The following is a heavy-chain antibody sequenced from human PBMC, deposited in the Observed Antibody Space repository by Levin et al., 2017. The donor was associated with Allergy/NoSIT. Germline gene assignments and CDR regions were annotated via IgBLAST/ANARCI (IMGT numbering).Heavy chain of an antibody. CDR3: ARAREWLVLDY. CDR2: IYYSGST. J-gene: IGHJ4*02. V-gene: IGHV4-59*01. CDR1: GGSISSYY. D-gene: IGHD6-19*01. Sequence: ASETLSLTCTVSGGSISSYYWSWIRQPPGKGLEWIGYIYYSGSTNYNPSLKSRVTISVDTSKNQFSLKLSSVTAADTAVYYCARAREWLVLDYWGQGTLVTVSS.